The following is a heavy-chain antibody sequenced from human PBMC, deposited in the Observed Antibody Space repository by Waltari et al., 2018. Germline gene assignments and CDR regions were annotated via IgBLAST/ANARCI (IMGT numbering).Heavy chain of an antibody. D-gene: IGHD2-15*01. CDR2: VRGDGET. CDR1: GDSMSTTDC. J-gene: IGHJ4*02. Sequence: QLRLQESGPGLVKPSGTLSLTCTVSGDSMSTTDCWSWVRQPPGKGLEWSGQVRGDGETSHHPSVARRVTVSLDTYNKQFSRRVTSATAADTAVYYCARDRGRGLYLDSWGPGTLVTVSP. V-gene: IGHV4-4*02. CDR3: ARDRGRGLYLDS.